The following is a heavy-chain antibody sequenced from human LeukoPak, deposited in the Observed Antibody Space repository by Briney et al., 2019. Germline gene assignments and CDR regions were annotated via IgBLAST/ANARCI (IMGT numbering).Heavy chain of an antibody. CDR1: GFTFSSYS. CDR3: AREFKSGYGMWA. V-gene: IGHV3-21*01. D-gene: IGHD5-18*01. J-gene: IGHJ5*02. Sequence: GGSLRLSCTASGFTFSSYSMNWVRQAPGKGLEWVSSITSSSDYIYYADSVKGRFTISRDNAENSLHLHMNSLRAEGTAVYYCAREFKSGYGMWAWGQGTLVTVSS. CDR2: ITSSSDYI.